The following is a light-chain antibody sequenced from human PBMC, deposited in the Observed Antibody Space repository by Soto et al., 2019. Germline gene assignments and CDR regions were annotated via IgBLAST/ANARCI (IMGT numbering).Light chain of an antibody. V-gene: IGKV3-20*01. Sequence: EIVLTQSPGTLSLSPGEGATLSCRASQSVGSSYLAWFQQRPGQAPRLLIYGASSRATGIPDRFSGSGSGTDFTRTISRLEPEDFAVYYCQQYGSSPRTFGQGTKVEIK. CDR3: QQYGSSPRT. CDR2: GAS. J-gene: IGKJ1*01. CDR1: QSVGSSY.